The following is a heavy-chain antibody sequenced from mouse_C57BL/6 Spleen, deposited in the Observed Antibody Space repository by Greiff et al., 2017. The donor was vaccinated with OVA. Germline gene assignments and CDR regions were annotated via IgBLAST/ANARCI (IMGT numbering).Heavy chain of an antibody. CDR2: IYPGDGDT. V-gene: IGHV1-82*01. CDR3: ARGEVWAY. CDR1: GYAFSSSW. Sequence: QVQLQQSGPELVKPGASVKISCKASGYAFSSSWMNWVKQRPGKGLEWIGRIYPGDGDTNYNGKFKGKATLTADKSSSTAYMQLSSLTSEDSAVYFCARGEVWAYWGQGTLVTVSA. J-gene: IGHJ3*01.